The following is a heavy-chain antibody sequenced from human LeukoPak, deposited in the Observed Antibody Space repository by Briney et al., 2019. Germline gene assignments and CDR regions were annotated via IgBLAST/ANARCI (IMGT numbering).Heavy chain of an antibody. CDR2: IIPIFGTA. CDR3: ARDPPRYSREGGADY. CDR1: GGTFSSYA. V-gene: IGHV1-69*13. D-gene: IGHD6-13*01. J-gene: IGHJ4*02. Sequence: SVKVSCKASGGTFSSYAISWVRQAPGQGLEWMGGIIPIFGTANYAQEFQGRVTITADESTSTAYMELSSLRSEDTAVYYCARDPPRYSREGGADYWGQGTLVTVSS.